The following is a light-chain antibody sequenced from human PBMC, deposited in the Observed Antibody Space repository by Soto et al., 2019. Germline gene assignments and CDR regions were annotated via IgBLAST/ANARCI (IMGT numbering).Light chain of an antibody. V-gene: IGKV1-5*01. Sequence: IHMRHSPSTLSASVVYRVTITFRASQSISSWLAWYQQKPGKAPKLLIYAASTLQSGVPSRFSGSGSGTEFTLTITSLQPDDFATCYCQQYNSYPWTFGQGTKVDIK. CDR2: AAS. CDR1: QSISSW. J-gene: IGKJ1*01. CDR3: QQYNSYPWT.